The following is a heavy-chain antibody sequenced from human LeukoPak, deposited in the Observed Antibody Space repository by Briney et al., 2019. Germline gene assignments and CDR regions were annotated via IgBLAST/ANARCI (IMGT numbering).Heavy chain of an antibody. CDR3: ANLVRASLIQEEY. Sequence: GRSLRLSCAASGFTFSSYGMHWVRQAPGKGLEWVAFVSYDGNKKYYADSVTGRFTISRDNSKNTLSLQMNSLRPEDTAVYYCANLVRASLIQEEYWGQGTLVIVSS. J-gene: IGHJ4*02. CDR1: GFTFSSYG. CDR2: VSYDGNKK. V-gene: IGHV3-30*18. D-gene: IGHD3-10*01.